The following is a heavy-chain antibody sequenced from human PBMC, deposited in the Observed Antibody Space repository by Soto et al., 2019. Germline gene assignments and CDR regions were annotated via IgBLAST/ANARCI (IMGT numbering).Heavy chain of an antibody. Sequence: PSETLSLTCTVSGGSISSNYWSWIRQPPGRGLEWIAYISYTGSTNYNPSLKSRVTISLDTSKNQFSLKLSSVTAADTAVYYCARVLSGTSLFDYWGQGTLVTSPQ. CDR1: GGSISSNY. J-gene: IGHJ4*02. CDR3: ARVLSGTSLFDY. V-gene: IGHV4-59*01. CDR2: ISYTGST. D-gene: IGHD1-26*01.